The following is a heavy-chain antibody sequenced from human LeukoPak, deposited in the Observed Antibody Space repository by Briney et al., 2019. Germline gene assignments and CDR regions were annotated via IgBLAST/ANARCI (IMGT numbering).Heavy chain of an antibody. CDR3: ARFPFLEAFDY. J-gene: IGHJ4*02. CDR2: IYYSGST. V-gene: IGHV4-59*01. D-gene: IGHD3-3*02. Sequence: PSETLPLTCTVSGGSISSYYWSWIRQPPGKGLEWIGYIYYSGSTNYNPSLKSRVTISVDTSKNQFSLKLSSVTAADTAVYYCARFPFLEAFDYWGQGTLVTVSS. CDR1: GGSISSYY.